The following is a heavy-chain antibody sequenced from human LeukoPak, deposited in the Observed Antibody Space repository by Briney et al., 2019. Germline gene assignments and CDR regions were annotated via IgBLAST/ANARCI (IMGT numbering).Heavy chain of an antibody. CDR2: ISGSGGRT. CDR3: ARIGYSSSSLDL. Sequence: GGSLRLSCAASGIIFGTYAMSWVRQVPGKGLEWVSAISGSGGRTYHADSVKGRFTISRDNAKNSVYLQMNSLRAEDTAIYNCARIGYSSSSLDLWGRGTLVTVSS. J-gene: IGHJ4*02. V-gene: IGHV3-23*01. CDR1: GIIFGTYA. D-gene: IGHD6-6*01.